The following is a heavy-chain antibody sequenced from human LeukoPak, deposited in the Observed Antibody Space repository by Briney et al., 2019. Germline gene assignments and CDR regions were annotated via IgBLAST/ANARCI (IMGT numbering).Heavy chain of an antibody. J-gene: IGHJ6*02. V-gene: IGHV3-23*01. CDR3: ARAFRETVGTYLYGMDV. CDR1: GFTFSSYA. Sequence: GGSLRLSCAASGFTFSSYAMIWVRQAPGKGLQWVSSISGTSGRTEYADSVKGRFTISRDNAKNSLYLQMNSLRAEDTAVYYCARAFRETVGTYLYGMDVWGQGTTVTVSS. CDR2: ISGTSGRT. D-gene: IGHD2-2*01.